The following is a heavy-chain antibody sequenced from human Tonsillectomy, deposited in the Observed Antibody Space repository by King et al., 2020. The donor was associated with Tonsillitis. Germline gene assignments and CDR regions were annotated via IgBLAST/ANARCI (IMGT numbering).Heavy chain of an antibody. D-gene: IGHD1-26*01. CDR3: AGDRGSSRGTRDAFDI. CDR2: IYYSGST. J-gene: IGHJ3*02. Sequence: MQLQESGPGLVKPSQTLSLTCTVSGGSISSGGYYWSWIRQHPGKGLEWIGYIYYSGSTYYNPSLKSRVTISVDTSKSQFSLKLISVTAADTAVYYCAGDRGSSRGTRDAFDIWGQGTIVTVSS. V-gene: IGHV4-31*03. CDR1: GGSISSGGYY.